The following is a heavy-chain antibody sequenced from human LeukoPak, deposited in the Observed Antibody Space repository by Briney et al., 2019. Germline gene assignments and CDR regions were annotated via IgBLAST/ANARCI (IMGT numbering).Heavy chain of an antibody. V-gene: IGHV3-11*04. Sequence: GGSLRLSCAASGFTFSDYYMSWIRQAPGKGLEWVSYISSSGSSIYYADSVKGRFTISRDNGKNSLYLQMNSLRAEDTAVYYCARLGSSGYYLFDYWGQGTLVTVSS. CDR1: GFTFSDYY. CDR2: ISSSGSSI. J-gene: IGHJ4*02. D-gene: IGHD3-22*01. CDR3: ARLGSSGYYLFDY.